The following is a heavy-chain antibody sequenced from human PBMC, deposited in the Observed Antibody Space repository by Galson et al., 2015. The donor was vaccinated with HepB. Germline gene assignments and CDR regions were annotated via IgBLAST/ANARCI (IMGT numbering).Heavy chain of an antibody. J-gene: IGHJ4*02. CDR3: ARARYSTSPPDY. D-gene: IGHD2-2*01. V-gene: IGHV1-18*01. CDR2: ISAYNGKT. Sequence: SVKVSCKASDYTFTNLGVSWVRPAPGQGLEWMGWISAYNGKTDYAQNLQGRVTLTTDSSKSTAYMVLRSLRSDDTAVYYCARARYSTSPPDYWGQGTLVTVSS. CDR1: DYTFTNLG.